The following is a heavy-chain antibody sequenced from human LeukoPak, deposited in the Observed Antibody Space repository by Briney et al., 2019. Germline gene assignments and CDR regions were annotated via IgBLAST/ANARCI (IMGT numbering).Heavy chain of an antibody. Sequence: SVKVSCKASGGTFSIYAISWVRQAPGQGLEWMGGIIPIFGTANYAQKYQGRVTITADESTSTAYMELSSLRSEDTAVYYCARDGQGTKEDGYNQRRFDYWGQGTLVTVSS. CDR1: GGTFSIYA. CDR2: IIPIFGTA. D-gene: IGHD5-24*01. CDR3: ARDGQGTKEDGYNQRRFDY. J-gene: IGHJ4*02. V-gene: IGHV1-69*01.